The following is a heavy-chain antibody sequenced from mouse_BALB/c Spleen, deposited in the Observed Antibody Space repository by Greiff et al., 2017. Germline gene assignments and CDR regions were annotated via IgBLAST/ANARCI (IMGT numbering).Heavy chain of an antibody. CDR3: AKHERLLRRYWYFDV. J-gene: IGHJ1*01. D-gene: IGHD2-3*01. V-gene: IGHV2-6-5*01. CDR2: IWGGGST. Sequence: VMLVESGGGLVQPGGSLKLSCAASGFTFSSYTMSWVRQTPEKRLEWLGVIWGGGSTYYNSALKSRLSISKDNSKSQVFLKMNSLQTDDTAMYYCAKHERLLRRYWYFDVWGAGTTVTVSS. CDR1: GFTFSSYT.